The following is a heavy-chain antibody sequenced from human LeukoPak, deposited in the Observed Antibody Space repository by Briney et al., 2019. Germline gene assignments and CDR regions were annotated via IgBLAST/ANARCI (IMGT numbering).Heavy chain of an antibody. Sequence: SETLSLTCTVSGGSISSSSYYWGWIRQPPGKGLEWIGSIYYSGSTYYNPSLKSRVTISVDTSKNQFSLKLSSVTAADTAVYYCATSGGYDSSGYYYFDWGQGTLVTVSS. J-gene: IGHJ4*02. CDR3: ATSGGYDSSGYYYFD. CDR1: GGSISSSSYY. D-gene: IGHD3-22*01. CDR2: IYYSGST. V-gene: IGHV4-39*07.